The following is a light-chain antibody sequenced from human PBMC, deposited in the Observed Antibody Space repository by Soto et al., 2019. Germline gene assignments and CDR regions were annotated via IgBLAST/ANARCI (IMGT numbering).Light chain of an antibody. CDR3: AAWDVSLVV. J-gene: IGLJ2*01. V-gene: IGLV1-44*01. Sequence: QSVLTQPPSASGTPGQRVTIFCSGSSSNIGTNTVIWYQQLPGAAPKLLIYSDNQRPSGVPDRFSGSKSGTSASLAISGLQSEDEADYYCAAWDVSLVVFGGVTQLTVL. CDR1: SSNIGTNT. CDR2: SDN.